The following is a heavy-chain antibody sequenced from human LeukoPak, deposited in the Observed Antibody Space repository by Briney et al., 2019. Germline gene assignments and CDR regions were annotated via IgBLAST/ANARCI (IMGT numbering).Heavy chain of an antibody. D-gene: IGHD1-1*01. Sequence: SETLSLTCTVSGGSISSSSYYWGWIRQPPGKGLEWIGGIYYSGSTYYNPSLKSRVTISVDTSKNQFSLKLSSVTAADTAVYYCAREGGGKDENDPWGQGTLVTVSS. J-gene: IGHJ5*02. CDR2: IYYSGST. CDR3: AREGGGKDENDP. CDR1: GGSISSSSYY. V-gene: IGHV4-39*07.